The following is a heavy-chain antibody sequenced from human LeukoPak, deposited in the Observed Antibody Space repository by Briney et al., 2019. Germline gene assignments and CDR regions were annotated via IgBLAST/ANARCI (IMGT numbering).Heavy chain of an antibody. D-gene: IGHD3-9*01. J-gene: IGHJ4*02. CDR3: ARKGYDILTGYKFDY. CDR1: GGSISSSNW. V-gene: IGHV4-4*02. CDR2: IYHSGST. Sequence: SETLSLTCAVSGGSISSSNWWSWVRQPPGKGLEWIGEIYHSGSTNYNPSLKSRVTISVDKSKNQFSLKLSSVTAADTAVYYCARKGYDILTGYKFDYWGQGTLVTVSS.